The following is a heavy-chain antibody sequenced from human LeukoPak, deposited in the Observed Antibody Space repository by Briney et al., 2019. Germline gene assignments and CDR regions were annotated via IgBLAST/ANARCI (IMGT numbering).Heavy chain of an antibody. V-gene: IGHV4-59*08. CDR3: VTLGYCSAGSC. Sequence: SETLSLTCTVSGASISSYYWSWIRQPPGKGLEWIGYIYYSGSTNYNPSLKSRVTISVDTSKNQFSLKLSSVTAADTAVYYCVTLGYCSAGSCWGQGTMVTVSS. D-gene: IGHD2-15*01. CDR1: GASISSYY. J-gene: IGHJ3*01. CDR2: IYYSGST.